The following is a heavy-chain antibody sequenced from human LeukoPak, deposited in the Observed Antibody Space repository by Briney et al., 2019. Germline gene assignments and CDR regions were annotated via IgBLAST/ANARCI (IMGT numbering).Heavy chain of an antibody. CDR3: ARDMNVEEGLNYYYYGMDV. CDR1: GFTFSSYT. CDR2: ISITSDYI. Sequence: GGSLRLSCAASGFTFSSYTMNWVRQAPGKGLEWVSSISITSDYIYYPDSMKGRFTISRDNAKNSLYLQMNSLRAEDTAVYYCARDMNVEEGLNYYYYGMDVWGQGTTVTVSS. J-gene: IGHJ6*02. V-gene: IGHV3-21*01. D-gene: IGHD3/OR15-3a*01.